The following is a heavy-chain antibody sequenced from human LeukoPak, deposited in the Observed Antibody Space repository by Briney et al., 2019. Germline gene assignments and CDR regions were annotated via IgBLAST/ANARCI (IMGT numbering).Heavy chain of an antibody. Sequence: GRSLRLSCAASGFTFDDYAMHWVRQAPGKGLEWVSGISWNNVNIGYADSVKGRFTISRDNAKKSLYLQMNSLRTEDTAFYYCVNDNGFRFDYWGQGTLVTVSS. CDR3: VNDNGFRFDY. D-gene: IGHD2-8*01. J-gene: IGHJ4*02. V-gene: IGHV3-9*01. CDR2: ISWNNVNI. CDR1: GFTFDDYA.